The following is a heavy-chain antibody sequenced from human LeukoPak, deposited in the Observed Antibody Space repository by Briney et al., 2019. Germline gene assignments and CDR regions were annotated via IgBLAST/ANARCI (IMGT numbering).Heavy chain of an antibody. J-gene: IGHJ4*02. D-gene: IGHD3-3*01. CDR3: ARGRVDDFWSGLFDY. CDR1: GGSFSGYY. CDR2: INHSGST. V-gene: IGHV4-34*01. Sequence: PSETLSLTCAVYGGSFSGYYWSWIRQPPGKGLEWIGEINHSGSTNYNPSLKSRVTISVDTSKNQFSLKLSSVTAADTAVYYCARGRVDDFWSGLFDYWGQVTLVTVSS.